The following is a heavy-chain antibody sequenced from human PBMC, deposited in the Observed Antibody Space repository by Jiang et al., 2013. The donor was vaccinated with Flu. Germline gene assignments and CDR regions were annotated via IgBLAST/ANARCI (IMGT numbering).Heavy chain of an antibody. CDR3: ATGPAGGYYYGLDV. CDR2: YDPEHGET. CDR1: GNTLTALP. J-gene: IGHJ6*02. D-gene: IGHD6-25*01. V-gene: IGHV1-24*01. Sequence: GAEVKKPGASVKVSCKISGNTLTALPMHWVRQAPGKGLEWMGGYDPEHGETTYAQNFQGRVTVTEDTSTDTAHMELSSLRSEDTAVYYCATGPAGGYYYGLDVWGQGTTVTVSS.